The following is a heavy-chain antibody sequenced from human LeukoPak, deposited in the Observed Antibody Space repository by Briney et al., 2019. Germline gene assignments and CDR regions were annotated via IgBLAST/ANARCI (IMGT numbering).Heavy chain of an antibody. V-gene: IGHV4-34*01. D-gene: IGHD1-1*01. CDR3: TREEGGTTVDY. Sequence: PSETLSLTCAVYGGSFSGYYWSWIRQPPGKGLEWVGEINHSGTTYYNPSLMSRITISHDTSKNQFSLKVNSVTAADTAAYYCTREEGGTTVDYWGQGTLVTVSS. CDR1: GGSFSGYY. J-gene: IGHJ4*02. CDR2: INHSGTT.